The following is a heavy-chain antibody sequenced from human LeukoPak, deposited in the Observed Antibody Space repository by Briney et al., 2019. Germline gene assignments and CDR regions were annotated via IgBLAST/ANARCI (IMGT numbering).Heavy chain of an antibody. V-gene: IGHV4-4*07. J-gene: IGHJ2*01. CDR1: GASITRYY. CDR3: ARLLGSSGYAGDWYFDL. CDR2: LYTNGTV. D-gene: IGHD3-22*01. Sequence: SETLSLACSVSGASITRYYWTWIRQPVGKGLEWFGRLYTNGTVNYNPSLRSRVTMSRDTSRNQFSLKLTSVTAADTAVYYCARLLGSSGYAGDWYFDLWGPGALVTVSS.